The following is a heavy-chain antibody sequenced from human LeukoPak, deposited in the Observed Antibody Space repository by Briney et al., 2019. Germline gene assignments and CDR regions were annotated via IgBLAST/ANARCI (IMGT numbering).Heavy chain of an antibody. CDR2: ISWNSGSI. Sequence: GGSLRLSCAASGFTFDDYAMHWVRQAPGKGREWVSGISWNSGSIGYADSVKGRFTISRDNAKNSLYLQMNSLRAEDTALYYCAKEGSSGYFRNWGQGTLVTVSS. D-gene: IGHD3-22*01. J-gene: IGHJ4*02. V-gene: IGHV3-9*01. CDR1: GFTFDDYA. CDR3: AKEGSSGYFRN.